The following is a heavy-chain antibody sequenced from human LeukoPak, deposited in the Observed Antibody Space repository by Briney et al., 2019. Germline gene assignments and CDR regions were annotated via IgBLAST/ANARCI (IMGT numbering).Heavy chain of an antibody. J-gene: IGHJ4*02. V-gene: IGHV1-2*02. CDR1: GYTFTGYY. Sequence: ASVKVSCKVSGYTFTGYYMHWLRQAPGQGLEWMGWINPNSGGTNYAQKFQGRVTMTRDTSISTAYMELSSLRSEDTAVYYCATDRGLLWFGEFDYWGQGTLVTVSS. D-gene: IGHD3-10*01. CDR3: ATDRGLLWFGEFDY. CDR2: INPNSGGT.